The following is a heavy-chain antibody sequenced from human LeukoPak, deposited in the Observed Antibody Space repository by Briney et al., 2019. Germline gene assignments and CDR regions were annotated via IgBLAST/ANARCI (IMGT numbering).Heavy chain of an antibody. CDR1: GFTFGDYA. D-gene: IGHD1-26*01. Sequence: GGSLRLSCTASGFTFGDYAMSWFRQAPGKGLEWVGFIRSKSYGGTTEYAASVKGRFTISRDDPKSIAYLQMNSLKTEDTAVYYCTRDRGGTYPNNYFDYWGQGTLVTVSS. CDR2: IRSKSYGGTT. J-gene: IGHJ4*02. CDR3: TRDRGGTYPNNYFDY. V-gene: IGHV3-49*03.